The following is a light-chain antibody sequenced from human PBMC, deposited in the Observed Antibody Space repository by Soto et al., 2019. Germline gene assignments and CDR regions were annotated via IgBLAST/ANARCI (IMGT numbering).Light chain of an antibody. V-gene: IGKV1-5*01. CDR1: QNISTW. CDR3: QHGFT. CDR2: DAS. J-gene: IGKJ3*01. Sequence: DIQMTQSPSTLSASVGDRVTITCRASQNISTWLAWFQQKPGKAPKGLIYDASSLETGVPSRFSGSGSGTEFTLSVSRLQSDDFATYFCQHGFTFGPGTKVDIK.